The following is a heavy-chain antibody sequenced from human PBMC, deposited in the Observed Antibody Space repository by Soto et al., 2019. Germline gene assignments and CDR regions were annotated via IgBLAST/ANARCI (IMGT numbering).Heavy chain of an antibody. Sequence: GASVKFSCKASSGIFSNFAVNLMGQAPGQGLEXXGXXIXXXXXPXXAQKFLGRVTITADESTRTVYMEMSSLTVEDTAVYYCARVGLGAYDYWGQGTLVTVSS. CDR3: ARVGLGAYDY. J-gene: IGHJ4*02. D-gene: IGHD6-19*01. CDR2: XIXXXXXP. V-gene: IGHV1-69*13. CDR1: SGIFSNFA.